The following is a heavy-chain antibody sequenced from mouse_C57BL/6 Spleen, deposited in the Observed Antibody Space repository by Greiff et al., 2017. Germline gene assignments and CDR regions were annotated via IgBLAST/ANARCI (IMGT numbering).Heavy chain of an antibody. CDR2: INPSNGGT. D-gene: IGHD1-1*01. V-gene: IGHV1-53*01. Sequence: QVQLQQPGTELVKPGASVKLSCKASGYTFTSYWMHWVKQRPGQGLEWIGNINPSNGGTNYNEQFKSKATLTVDTSSSTAYIQLSSLTSEDSAVYYCARWGFPLREYFDVWGTGTTVTVSS. CDR3: ARWGFPLREYFDV. CDR1: GYTFTSYW. J-gene: IGHJ1*03.